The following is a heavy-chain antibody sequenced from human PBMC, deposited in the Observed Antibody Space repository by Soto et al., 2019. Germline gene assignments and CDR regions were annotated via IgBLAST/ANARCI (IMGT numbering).Heavy chain of an antibody. CDR3: ARVKGGTTGYCYYGMDV. J-gene: IGHJ6*02. Sequence: QVQLVQSGAEVKKPGSSVKVSCKASGGTFSSYAISWVRQAPGQGLEWMGGIIPIFGTANYAQKFQGRVTITADESTSTAYMELSSLRSEDTAVYYCARVKGGTTGYCYYGMDVWGQGTTVTVSS. CDR1: GGTFSSYA. CDR2: IIPIFGTA. V-gene: IGHV1-69*01. D-gene: IGHD1-7*01.